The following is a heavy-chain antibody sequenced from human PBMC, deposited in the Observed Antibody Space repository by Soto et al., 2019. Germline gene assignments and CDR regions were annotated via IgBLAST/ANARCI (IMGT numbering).Heavy chain of an antibody. V-gene: IGHV3-23*01. Sequence: GGSLRLSCAASGFTFSSYAMSWVRQAPGKGLEWVSAISGSGGSTYYADSVKGRFTISRGNSKNTLYLQMNSLRAEDTAVYYCAKSLAAMVTAEYFQHWGQGTLVTVSS. J-gene: IGHJ1*01. CDR1: GFTFSSYA. D-gene: IGHD5-18*01. CDR2: ISGSGGST. CDR3: AKSLAAMVTAEYFQH.